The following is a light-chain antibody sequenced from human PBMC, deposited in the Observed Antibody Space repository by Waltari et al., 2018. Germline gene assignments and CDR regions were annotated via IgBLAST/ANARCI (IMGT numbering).Light chain of an antibody. Sequence: QSVLTQPASVSGSPGQSIPISCTRTSSDVGAYDYVSVYQHSPGKAPKLIIYDVVKRPAGVSTLFSASKSDNTASLTISGLQAEDEGDYYCCSYKRGATWVFGGGTALTVL. CDR1: SSDVGAYDY. CDR3: CSYKRGATWV. J-gene: IGLJ3*02. CDR2: DVV. V-gene: IGLV2-14*03.